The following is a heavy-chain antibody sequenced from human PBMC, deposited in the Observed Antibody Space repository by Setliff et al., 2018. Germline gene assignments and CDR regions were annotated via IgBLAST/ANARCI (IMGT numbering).Heavy chain of an antibody. V-gene: IGHV1-18*01. D-gene: IGHD6-13*01. CDR2: ISGYNGNT. CDR1: GYTFINYG. CDR3: ALEEYTSRWTKRFDP. Sequence: ASVKVSCKTSGYTFINYGLSWMRQAPGQGLEWMGWISGYNGNTDYAQNLQGRVTMTIDTSTNTAYMELRSLRSDDTAVYYCALEEYTSRWTKRFDPWGQGTLVTVSS. J-gene: IGHJ5*02.